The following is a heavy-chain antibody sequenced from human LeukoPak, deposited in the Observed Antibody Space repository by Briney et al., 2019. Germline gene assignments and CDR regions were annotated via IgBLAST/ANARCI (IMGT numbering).Heavy chain of an antibody. CDR3: ASETAASYFDY. Sequence: SETLSLTCTVSGGSISSGDYYWSWIRQPPGKGLEWIGYIYYSGSTYYNPSLKSRVTISADTSKNQFSLKLSSVTAADTAVYYCASETAASYFDYWGQGTLVTVSS. CDR1: GGSISSGDYY. CDR2: IYYSGST. V-gene: IGHV4-30-4*01. J-gene: IGHJ4*02. D-gene: IGHD2-2*01.